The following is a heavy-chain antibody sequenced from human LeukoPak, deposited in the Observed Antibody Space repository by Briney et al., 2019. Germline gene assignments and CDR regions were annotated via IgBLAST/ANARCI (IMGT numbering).Heavy chain of an antibody. V-gene: IGHV4-39*07. Sequence: SETLSLTCTVSGGSISSSSYYWGWIRQPPGKGLEWIGSIYYSGSTYYNPSLKSRVTISVDTSKNQFSLKLSSVTAADTAVYYCARAVAYDFWSGYYIKAFDIWGQGTMVTVSS. CDR2: IYYSGST. J-gene: IGHJ3*02. D-gene: IGHD3-3*01. CDR1: GGSISSSSYY. CDR3: ARAVAYDFWSGYYIKAFDI.